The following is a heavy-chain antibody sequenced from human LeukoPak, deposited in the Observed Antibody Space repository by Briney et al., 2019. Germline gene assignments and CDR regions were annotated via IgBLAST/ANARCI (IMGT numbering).Heavy chain of an antibody. D-gene: IGHD2-2*01. Sequence: PSETLSLTCTVSGGSISSYYWSWIRQPPGKGLEWIGYIYCSGSTNYNPSLKSRVTISVDTSKNQFSLKLSSVTAADTAVYYCARRAGYCSSTSCYESLSWFDPWGQGTLVTVSS. CDR1: GGSISSYY. J-gene: IGHJ5*02. V-gene: IGHV4-59*08. CDR2: IYCSGST. CDR3: ARRAGYCSSTSCYESLSWFDP.